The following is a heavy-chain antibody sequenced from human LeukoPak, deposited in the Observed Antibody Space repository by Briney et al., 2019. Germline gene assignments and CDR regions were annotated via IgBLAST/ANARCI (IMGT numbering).Heavy chain of an antibody. CDR2: SSHIGST. J-gene: IGHJ6*03. Sequence: SETLSLTCAVHGASSSNYYWTWIRQSPGKGLEWIGESSHIGSTSYNPSLQSRVTVSLQTSNNQFSLKLTSVTAADTAVYYCARGRGYYGSGAPYYYYYMDVWGEGITVTVSS. D-gene: IGHD3-10*01. CDR3: ARGRGYYGSGAPYYYYYMDV. V-gene: IGHV4-34*01. CDR1: GASSSNYY.